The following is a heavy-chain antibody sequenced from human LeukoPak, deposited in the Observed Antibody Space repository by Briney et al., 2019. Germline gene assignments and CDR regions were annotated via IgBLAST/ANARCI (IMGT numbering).Heavy chain of an antibody. J-gene: IGHJ4*02. CDR2: IYSGGGST. V-gene: IGHV3-66*01. CDR3: AKSPSGYDPFDY. D-gene: IGHD5-12*01. CDR1: GFTVSLNY. Sequence: GGSLRLSCAASGFTVSLNYMNWVRQAPGRGLEWVSVIYSGGGSTYYADSVKGRFTISRDNSKNTLYLQMDSLRAEDTAVYYCAKSPSGYDPFDYWGQGTLVTVSS.